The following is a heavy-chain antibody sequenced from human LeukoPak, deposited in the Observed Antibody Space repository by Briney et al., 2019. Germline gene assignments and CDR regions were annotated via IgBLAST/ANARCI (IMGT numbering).Heavy chain of an antibody. Sequence: GGSLRLSCAASGFTFSRYAMHWVRQAPGKGLEWVSVNYSGSSTYYAESVKGRFTISRNTSKNTLYLQMNSLRADDTAVYYCARDRSSGWYVYDYWGQGTLVTVSS. D-gene: IGHD6-19*01. V-gene: IGHV3-53*01. CDR1: GFTFSRYA. CDR3: ARDRSSGWYVYDY. CDR2: NYSGSST. J-gene: IGHJ4*02.